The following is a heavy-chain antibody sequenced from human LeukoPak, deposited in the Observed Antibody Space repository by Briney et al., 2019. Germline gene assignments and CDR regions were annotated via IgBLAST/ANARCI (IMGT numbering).Heavy chain of an antibody. CDR1: GFTLSSYA. J-gene: IGHJ4*02. Sequence: GESLRLSCAASGFTLSSYAMSWVRQAPGKGLEWVSAISGSGGSTYYADSVNGRFTISRNNSKNTLYLQMNSLRAEDTAVYYCAKDAVLRYFDWLPLDYWGQGTLVTVSS. CDR2: ISGSGGST. V-gene: IGHV3-23*01. CDR3: AKDAVLRYFDWLPLDY. D-gene: IGHD3-9*01.